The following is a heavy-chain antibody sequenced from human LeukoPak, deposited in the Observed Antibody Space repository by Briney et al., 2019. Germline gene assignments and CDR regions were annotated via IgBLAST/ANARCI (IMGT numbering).Heavy chain of an antibody. Sequence: LGGSLRLSCAASGFTVSNNYMSWVRQAPGKGLDWVSIIYRGGSTYYADSVKDRFTISRDNSKNTVYLQMNSLRAEDTAVYYCAGSYVSRSFDYWGQGTLVTVSS. CDR3: AGSYVSRSFDY. CDR2: IYRGGST. CDR1: GFTVSNNY. J-gene: IGHJ4*02. D-gene: IGHD3-16*01. V-gene: IGHV3-66*01.